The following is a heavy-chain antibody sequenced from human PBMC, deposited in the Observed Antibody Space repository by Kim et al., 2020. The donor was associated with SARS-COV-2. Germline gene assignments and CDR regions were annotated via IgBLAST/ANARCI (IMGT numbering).Heavy chain of an antibody. CDR2: IYYSGIT. D-gene: IGHD6-13*01. J-gene: IGHJ6*02. CDR1: GGSFSSSSYY. V-gene: IGHV4-39*07. Sequence: SETLSLTCTVSGGSFSSSSYYWGWIRQPPGKGLEWFGSIYYSGITYYNPSLKSRVTISVDTTKNQFSLKLSSVTAADTAVYYCARDRYSSSWTGSYDYGMDDWGQGTTVTVSS. CDR3: ARDRYSSSWTGSYDYGMDD.